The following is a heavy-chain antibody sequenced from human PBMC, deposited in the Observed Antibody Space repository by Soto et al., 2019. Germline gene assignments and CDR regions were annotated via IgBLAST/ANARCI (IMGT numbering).Heavy chain of an antibody. J-gene: IGHJ5*02. V-gene: IGHV4-39*01. Sequence: SETLSLTCSVSGDSISNSRFYWAWIRQPPGEGLEWIGSIYHTGNAYYNPSLKSRVTISVDTSKNQFSLKLASVTAADAALYYCARDFFDSSDYTTNWFDPWGQGTLVTVS. CDR3: ARDFFDSSDYTTNWFDP. CDR1: GDSISNSRFY. CDR2: IYHTGNA. D-gene: IGHD3-22*01.